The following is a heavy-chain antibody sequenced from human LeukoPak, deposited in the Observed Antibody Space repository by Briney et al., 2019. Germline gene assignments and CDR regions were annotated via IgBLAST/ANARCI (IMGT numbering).Heavy chain of an antibody. CDR3: ARDRGNDYLDS. V-gene: IGHV3-33*05. J-gene: IGHJ4*02. Sequence: GRSLRLSCGVSGVSLSSRGMHWVRQAPGKGLEWITLRGRFTVSRDNSKNTLYLQINSLRAEDTAVYYCARDRGNDYLDSWGQGTLVTVSS. CDR1: GVSLSSRG.